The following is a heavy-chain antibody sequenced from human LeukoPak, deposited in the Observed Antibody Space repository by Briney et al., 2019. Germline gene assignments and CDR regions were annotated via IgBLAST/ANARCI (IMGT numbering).Heavy chain of an antibody. D-gene: IGHD5-18*01. J-gene: IGHJ4*02. Sequence: ASVKVSCKASGYTFTDYFMHWVRQAPGQGLEWMGWINPNSGGTHYAQKFQGRVTMTRDTSISTAYMELSRLRSDDTAVYYCAIDRGYSSPRGDYWGQGTLVTVSS. CDR2: INPNSGGT. CDR3: AIDRGYSSPRGDY. CDR1: GYTFTDYF. V-gene: IGHV1-2*02.